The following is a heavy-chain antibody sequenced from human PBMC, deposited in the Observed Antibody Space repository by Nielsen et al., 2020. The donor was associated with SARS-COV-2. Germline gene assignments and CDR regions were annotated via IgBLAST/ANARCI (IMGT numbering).Heavy chain of an antibody. CDR1: GFTFSSYA. J-gene: IGHJ4*02. CDR2: ISYDGSNK. D-gene: IGHD2-21*01. V-gene: IGHV3-30-3*01. Sequence: GGSLRLSCAASGFTFSSYAMHWVRQAPGKGLEWVAVISYDGSNKYYADSVKGRFTISRDNSKNTLHLQMNSLRAEDTAVYYCASVVDYWGQGTLVTVSS. CDR3: ASVVDY.